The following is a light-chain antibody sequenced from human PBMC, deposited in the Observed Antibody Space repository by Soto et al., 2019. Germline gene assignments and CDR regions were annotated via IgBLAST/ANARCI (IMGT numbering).Light chain of an antibody. CDR3: QQRSNWPRT. J-gene: IGKJ1*01. V-gene: IGKV3-11*01. CDR2: GAS. Sequence: EIVVTQSPGTLSLSPGERATLSCRASQSVSSNLAWYQQKPGQAPRLLIYGASTRATGIPARFSGSGSGTEFTLTISSLEPEDFAVYYCQQRSNWPRTFGQGTKVDIK. CDR1: QSVSSN.